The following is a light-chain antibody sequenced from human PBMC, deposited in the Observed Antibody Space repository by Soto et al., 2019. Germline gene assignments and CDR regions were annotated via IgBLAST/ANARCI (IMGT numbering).Light chain of an antibody. CDR1: QSLSDN. V-gene: IGKV3-15*01. J-gene: IGKJ1*01. CDR2: RAS. CDR3: QQYGNWPPWT. Sequence: IVMTQSPDILAVSPGETVTLSSRTSQSLSDNLTRYQQKPGQAPRLLIFRASSRASGVPARFSGGGSGTEFTLTISTLQSEDFAVYYCQQYGNWPPWTFGPGTKVDIK.